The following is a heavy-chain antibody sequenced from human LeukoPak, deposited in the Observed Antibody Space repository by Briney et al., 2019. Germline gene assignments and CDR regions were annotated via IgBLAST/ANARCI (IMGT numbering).Heavy chain of an antibody. CDR2: IYHSGST. V-gene: IGHV4-38-2*02. D-gene: IGHD3-3*01. CDR3: AREVTIFGVVILPYYFDY. CDR1: GYSISSGYY. J-gene: IGHJ4*02. Sequence: PSETLSLTCTVSGYSISSGYYWGWIRQPPGKGLEWIGSIYHSGSTYYNPSLKSRVTISVDTSKNQFSLKLSSVTAADTAVYYCAREVTIFGVVILPYYFDYWGQGTLVTVSS.